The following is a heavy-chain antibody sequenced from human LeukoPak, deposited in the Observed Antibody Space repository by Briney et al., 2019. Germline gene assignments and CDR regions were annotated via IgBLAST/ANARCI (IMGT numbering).Heavy chain of an antibody. CDR2: IYSGGST. CDR3: AKTRRPNLWDDPFDI. J-gene: IGHJ3*02. D-gene: IGHD3-16*01. V-gene: IGHV3-66*02. Sequence: GGSLRLSCAASGFTFSSYAMSWVRQAPGKGLEWVSVIYSGGSTYYADSVKGRFTISRDNSKNTLYLHMGSLKSEDTALYYCAKTRRPNLWDDPFDIWGQGTMVAVAS. CDR1: GFTFSSYA.